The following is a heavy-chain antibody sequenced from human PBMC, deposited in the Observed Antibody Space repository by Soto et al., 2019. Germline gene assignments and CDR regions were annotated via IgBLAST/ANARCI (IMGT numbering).Heavy chain of an antibody. V-gene: IGHV3-15*01. D-gene: IGHD5-18*01. Sequence: GGSLRLSCAASGFIVSNAWMSWVRQAPGKGLELVGRIKKNADGGTTDYAAPVEGRFTISRDDSKNTLFLQMNSLRLEDIAVYYCTTNPVGYRYFDYWGQGTLVTVPS. CDR1: GFIVSNAW. CDR3: TTNPVGYRYFDY. CDR2: IKKNADGGTT. J-gene: IGHJ4*02.